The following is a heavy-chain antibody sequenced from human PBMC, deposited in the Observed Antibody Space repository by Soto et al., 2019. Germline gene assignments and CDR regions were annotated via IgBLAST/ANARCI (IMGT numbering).Heavy chain of an antibody. D-gene: IGHD3-22*01. J-gene: IGHJ4*02. Sequence: GSLRLSCAASGFIFRDWFMSWIRQAPGKGLEWISYISKDSGRATRYADSVKGRFTISRDNAKNSLFLQMNNLTVEDTAVYYCAKDEYYYSSSGYYIFDYWGQGTLVTVSS. CDR3: AKDEYYYSSSGYYIFDY. CDR1: GFIFRDWF. V-gene: IGHV3-11*01. CDR2: ISKDSGRAT.